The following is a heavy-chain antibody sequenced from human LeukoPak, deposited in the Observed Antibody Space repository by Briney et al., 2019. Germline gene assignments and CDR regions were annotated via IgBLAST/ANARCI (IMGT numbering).Heavy chain of an antibody. CDR2: FDPEEGET. CDR3: ATFFRIVGATILRDAFDI. Sequence: GASVKVSCKVSGYTLTEFFMHWVRPAPGKGRAWMGGFDPEEGETIYAQKFKGRVTMTEDTSTDTAYMELSSLRSEDTAVYYCATFFRIVGATILRDAFDIWGQGTIVTVSS. CDR1: GYTLTEFF. V-gene: IGHV1-24*01. J-gene: IGHJ3*02. D-gene: IGHD1-26*01.